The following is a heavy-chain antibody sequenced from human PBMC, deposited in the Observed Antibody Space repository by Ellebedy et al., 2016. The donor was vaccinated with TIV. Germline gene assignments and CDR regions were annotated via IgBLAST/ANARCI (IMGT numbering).Heavy chain of an antibody. D-gene: IGHD4-23*01. CDR2: IYHSGST. CDR1: GGSISSGGYS. V-gene: IGHV4-30-2*01. Sequence: SETLSLTXAVSGGSISSGGYSWSWIRQPPGKGLEWIGYIYHSGSTYYNPSLKSRVTISVDRSKNQFSLKLSSVTAADTAVYYCARGLTVVTHDAFDIWGQGTMVTVSS. CDR3: ARGLTVVTHDAFDI. J-gene: IGHJ3*02.